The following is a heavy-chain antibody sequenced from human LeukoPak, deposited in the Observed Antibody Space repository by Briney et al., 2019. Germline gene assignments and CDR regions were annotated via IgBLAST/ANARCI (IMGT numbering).Heavy chain of an antibody. J-gene: IGHJ4*02. CDR2: MNPNSGNT. V-gene: IGHV1-8*01. Sequence: ASVKVSCKASGYTFTSYDINWVRQATGQGLEWMGWMNPNSGNTGYAQKFQGRVTMTRNTSISTAYMELSSLRSEDTAVYYCARGQRKLERRGPPGFGYWGQGTLVTVSS. CDR1: GYTFTSYD. D-gene: IGHD1-1*01. CDR3: ARGQRKLERRGPPGFGY.